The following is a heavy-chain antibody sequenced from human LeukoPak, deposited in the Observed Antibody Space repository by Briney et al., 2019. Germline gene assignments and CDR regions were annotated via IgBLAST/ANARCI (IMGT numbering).Heavy chain of an antibody. J-gene: IGHJ4*02. Sequence: SSETLSLTCTVSGGSISSYYWGWIRQPPGKGLEWVGSIYYSGSTYYNPSLKSRVTISVDTSKNQFSLKLSSVTAADTAVYYCARGYSSGWYRGQFDYWGQGTLVTVSS. CDR2: IYYSGST. CDR3: ARGYSSGWYRGQFDY. D-gene: IGHD6-19*01. CDR1: GGSISSYY. V-gene: IGHV4-39*07.